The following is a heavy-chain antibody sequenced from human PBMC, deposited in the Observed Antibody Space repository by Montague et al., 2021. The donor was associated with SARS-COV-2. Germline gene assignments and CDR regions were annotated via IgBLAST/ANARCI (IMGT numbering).Heavy chain of an antibody. V-gene: IGHV4-34*01. CDR3: ARGLGRPGTIFGVALY. CDR2: INHSGST. D-gene: IGHD3-3*01. Sequence: SETLSLTCGVYGGSFSGYYWSWIRQPPGKGLQWIGGINHSGSTNYNSSLNSRDTISLDTSKNQFSLKLTSVSAADTAVYYCARGLGRPGTIFGVALYWGQGTLVTVSS. CDR1: GGSFSGYY. J-gene: IGHJ4*02.